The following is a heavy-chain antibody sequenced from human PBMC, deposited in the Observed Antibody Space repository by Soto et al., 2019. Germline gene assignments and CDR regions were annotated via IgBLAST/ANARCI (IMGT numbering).Heavy chain of an antibody. CDR1: GFTFSNAW. V-gene: IGHV3-15*01. Sequence: GGSLRLSCAASGFTFSNAWMSWVRQAPGKGLEWVGRIKSKTDGGTTDYAAPVKGRFTISRDDSKNTLYLQMNSLKTEDTAVYYCTTRKSAVAGTVSLYYFDYWGQGTLVTVSS. CDR3: TTRKSAVAGTVSLYYFDY. J-gene: IGHJ4*02. D-gene: IGHD6-19*01. CDR2: IKSKTDGGTT.